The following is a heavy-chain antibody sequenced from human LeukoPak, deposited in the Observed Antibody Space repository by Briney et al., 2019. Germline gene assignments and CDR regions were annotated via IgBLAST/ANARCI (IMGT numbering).Heavy chain of an antibody. J-gene: IGHJ6*03. V-gene: IGHV4-34*01. CDR3: ARAGSGSYYRWAYYYYYMDV. D-gene: IGHD3-10*01. Sequence: SETLSLTCAVYGGSFSGYYWSWIRQPPGKGLEWIGEINHSGSTNYNPSLKSRVTISVDTTKNQVSLKLSSVTAADTAVYYCARAGSGSYYRWAYYYYYMDVWGKGTTVTISS. CDR1: GGSFSGYY. CDR2: INHSGST.